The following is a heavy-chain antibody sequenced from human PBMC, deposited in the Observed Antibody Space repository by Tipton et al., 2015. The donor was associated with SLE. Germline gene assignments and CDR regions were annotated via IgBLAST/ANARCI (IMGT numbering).Heavy chain of an antibody. CDR3: VRLRSKVLIDY. CDR2: IYYSGGT. J-gene: IGHJ4*02. CDR1: GGSIRGTNW. Sequence: TLSLTCAVSGGSIRGTNWWSWVRQPPGKGLEWIGQIYYSGGTDYNPSLKSRITISVDTSKNQFSLEVRSVTAADTAVYYCVRLRSKVLIDYWGQGTLVTVSS. D-gene: IGHD2-8*01. V-gene: IGHV4-4*02.